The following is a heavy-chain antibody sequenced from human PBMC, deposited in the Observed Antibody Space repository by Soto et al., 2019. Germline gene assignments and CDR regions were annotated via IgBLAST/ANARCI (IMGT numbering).Heavy chain of an antibody. V-gene: IGHV3-30-3*01. CDR1: GFTFSSYA. Sequence: QVQLVESGGGVVQPGRSLRLSCAASGFTFSSYAMHWVRQAPGKGLEWVAVISYDGSNKYYADSVKGRFTISRDKSKNTLYLQMNSLRAEDTAVYYCAISRSDILTGHFDYWGQGTLVTVSS. D-gene: IGHD3-9*01. CDR2: ISYDGSNK. CDR3: AISRSDILTGHFDY. J-gene: IGHJ4*02.